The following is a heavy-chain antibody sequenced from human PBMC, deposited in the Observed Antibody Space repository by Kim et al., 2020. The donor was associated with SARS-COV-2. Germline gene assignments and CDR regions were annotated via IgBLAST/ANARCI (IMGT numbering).Heavy chain of an antibody. CDR3: ARVLVRGVIIVWFDP. V-gene: IGHV4-59*01. CDR2: IYYSGST. J-gene: IGHJ5*02. Sequence: SETLSLTCTVSGGSISSYYWSWIRQPPGKGLEWIGYIYYSGSTNYNPSLKSRVTISVDTSKNQFSLKLSSVTAADTAVYYCARVLVRGVIIVWFDPWGQGTLVTVSS. CDR1: GGSISSYY. D-gene: IGHD3-10*01.